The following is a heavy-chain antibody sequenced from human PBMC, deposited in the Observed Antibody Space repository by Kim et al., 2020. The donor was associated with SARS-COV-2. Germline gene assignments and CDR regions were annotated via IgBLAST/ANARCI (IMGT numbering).Heavy chain of an antibody. CDR1: GGSISSSSYY. D-gene: IGHD5-18*01. CDR3: ARLIHGYSYDYGVDY. CDR2: FYYSGST. Sequence: SETLSLTCTVSGGSISSSSYYWGRIRQPPGKGLEWIGSFYYSGSTYYNPSLKSRATISVDTSKNQSSLKLSSVTAADTAVYYCARLIHGYSYDYGVDYWGRGTLVTVST. J-gene: IGHJ4*02. V-gene: IGHV4-39*01.